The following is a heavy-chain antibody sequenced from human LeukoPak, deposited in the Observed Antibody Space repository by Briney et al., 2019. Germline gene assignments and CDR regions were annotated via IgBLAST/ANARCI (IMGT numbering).Heavy chain of an antibody. V-gene: IGHV5-51*01. CDR1: GYRVTSYW. CDR2: IYPGDSDT. CDR3: TRHPSSTLNFYYMDV. Sequence: PGESLKISCKGSGYRVTSYWLCWVRQMPGKGLEWMGIIYPGDSDTRYSPSFQGQVTISADTSISTAYLQWSSLKASDTAMYYCTRHPSSTLNFYYMDVWGKGTTVTVSS. D-gene: IGHD6-13*01. J-gene: IGHJ6*03.